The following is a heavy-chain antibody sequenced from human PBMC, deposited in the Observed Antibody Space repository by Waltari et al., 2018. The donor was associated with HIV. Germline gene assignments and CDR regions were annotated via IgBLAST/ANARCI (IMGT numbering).Heavy chain of an antibody. V-gene: IGHV3-33*01. CDR3: ARGPDILTGYYPYFCDS. J-gene: IGHJ4*02. CDR1: GSSFSAYA. Sequence: QVQLVESGGGVVQPGRSLRLSCAASGSSFSAYAVHWVRQAPGKGLEWVAVIWYDGSNKYYGDSGKGRFTISRDNSKNTLYLQMNSLRAEDTAMYYCARGPDILTGYYPYFCDSWGQGTLVIVSS. D-gene: IGHD3-9*01. CDR2: IWYDGSNK.